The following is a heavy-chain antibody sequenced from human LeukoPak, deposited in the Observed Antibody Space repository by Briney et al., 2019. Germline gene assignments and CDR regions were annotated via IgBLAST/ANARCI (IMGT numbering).Heavy chain of an antibody. CDR1: GYTFTTYV. D-gene: IGHD5-24*01. V-gene: IGHV7-4-1*02. CDR2: INTNTGNP. Sequence: ASVKVSCKASGYTFTTYVINWVRQAPGQGLEWMGWINTNTGNPTYAQGFTGRFAFSLDTSVSTAYLQISSLKAEDTAVYYCARDRRWLQYGDAFDICGQGTMVTVSS. CDR3: ARDRRWLQYGDAFDI. J-gene: IGHJ3*02.